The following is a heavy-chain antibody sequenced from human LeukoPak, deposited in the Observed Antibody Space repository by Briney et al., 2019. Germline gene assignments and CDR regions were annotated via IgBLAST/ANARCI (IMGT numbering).Heavy chain of an antibody. CDR2: ISAYNGNT. CDR3: ARAYGIAVAGRFDY. V-gene: IGHV1-18*01. Sequence: ASVKVSCKASGYTFTSYGISWVRQAPGQGLEWMGWISAYNGNTNYAQKLQGRVTMTTDTSTSTAYMELRSLRSDDTAVYYGARAYGIAVAGRFDYWGQGTLVTVSS. J-gene: IGHJ4*02. CDR1: GYTFTSYG. D-gene: IGHD6-19*01.